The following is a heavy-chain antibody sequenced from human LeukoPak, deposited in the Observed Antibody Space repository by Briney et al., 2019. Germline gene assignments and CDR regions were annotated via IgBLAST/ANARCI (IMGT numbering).Heavy chain of an antibody. CDR2: MSNDGSSK. V-gene: IGHV3-30*18. D-gene: IGHD3-9*01. CDR1: GFTFSTYN. Sequence: GGSLRLSCAASGFTFSTYNMHWVRQAPGKGLEWVAVMSNDGSSKNYADSVQGRFTISRDNSKNTLYLQMSSLRTEDTAVYFCAKDRGYDVLTGMNYFDPWGQGTLVTVSS. CDR3: AKDRGYDVLTGMNYFDP. J-gene: IGHJ5*02.